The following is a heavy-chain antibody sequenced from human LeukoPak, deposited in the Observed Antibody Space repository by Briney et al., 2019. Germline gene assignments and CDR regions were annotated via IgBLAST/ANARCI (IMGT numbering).Heavy chain of an antibody. D-gene: IGHD6-19*01. J-gene: IGHJ4*02. CDR3: VKHSSGWYVY. V-gene: IGHV3-64D*08. CDR2: ISSNGGST. Sequence: GGSLSLSCSASGFTFSSYAMHWVRQAPGKGLEYVSAISSNGGSTYHADSVKGRITISRDNSKNTLYLKMSSLRTEDTAVYYCVKHSSGWYVYWGQGTLVTVSS. CDR1: GFTFSSYA.